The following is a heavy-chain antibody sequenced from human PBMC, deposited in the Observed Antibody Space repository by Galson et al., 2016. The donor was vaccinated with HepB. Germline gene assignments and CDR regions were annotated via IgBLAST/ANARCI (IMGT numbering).Heavy chain of an antibody. V-gene: IGHV4-39*01. CDR1: GGSISPSRHY. D-gene: IGHD2-15*01. J-gene: IGHJ5*02. CDR3: ARQTASWYGFDP. Sequence: SETLSLTCNVSGGSISPSRHYWAWIRQAPGKGLEWIGTVYSSGGTSYNPSLTSRVTMFVDTAKNQISLRLSSVTATDTAVHYCARQTASWYGFDPWGPGTQVTVSS. CDR2: VYSSGGT.